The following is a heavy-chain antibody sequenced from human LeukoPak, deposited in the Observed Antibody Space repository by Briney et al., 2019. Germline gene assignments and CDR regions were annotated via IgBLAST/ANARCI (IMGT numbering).Heavy chain of an antibody. CDR2: IYGSGYT. J-gene: IGHJ4*02. D-gene: IGHD6-19*01. Sequence: PSETLSLTCTVSGGSISSYYWSWIRQPPGKGLEWIGNIYGSGYTNYNPSLKSRVTMSIDTSKNHFSLKLTSVTAADTATYYCARETSLAGFASGLGFNYWGQGILVSVSS. CDR1: GGSISSYY. V-gene: IGHV4-59*01. CDR3: ARETSLAGFASGLGFNY.